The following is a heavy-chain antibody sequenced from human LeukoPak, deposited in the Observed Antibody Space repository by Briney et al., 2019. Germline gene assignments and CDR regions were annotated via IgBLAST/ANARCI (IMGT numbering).Heavy chain of an antibody. J-gene: IGHJ4*02. CDR1: GFTFSSYG. Sequence: PGGSLRLSCAASGFTFSSYGMHWVRQAPGKGLEWVAFIRYDGSNKYYADSVKGRFTISRDNSKNTLYLQMNSLRAEDTAVYHCAKIVETAMVPFDYRGQGTLVTVSS. CDR2: IRYDGSNK. CDR3: AKIVETAMVPFDY. D-gene: IGHD5-18*01. V-gene: IGHV3-30*02.